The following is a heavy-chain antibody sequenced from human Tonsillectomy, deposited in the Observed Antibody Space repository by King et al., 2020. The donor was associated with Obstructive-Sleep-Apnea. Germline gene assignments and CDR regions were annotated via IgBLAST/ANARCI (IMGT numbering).Heavy chain of an antibody. J-gene: IGHJ4*02. CDR2: IYPGDSDT. D-gene: IGHD6-6*01. V-gene: IGHV5-51*01. CDR1: GYSFSSYW. CDR3: AGREYTSFYYYFDN. Sequence: VQLVESGAEVKKPGESLKISCKASGYSFSSYWIGWVRQMPGKGLEWMGIIYPGDSDTRYSPSFQGQVTISADKSINTAYVQWGSLKASDTAMYYCAGREYTSFYYYFDNWGQGTLVTVSS.